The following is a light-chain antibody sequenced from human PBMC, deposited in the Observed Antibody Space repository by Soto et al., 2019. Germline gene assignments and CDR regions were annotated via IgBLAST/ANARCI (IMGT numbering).Light chain of an antibody. CDR1: SPSIAGNT. CDR3: AAWDDNLHGPI. V-gene: IGLV1-44*01. Sequence: QSVLTQPPSASGTPGQRVTISCSVSSPSIAGNTVNWYQHVPGTAPKLLIYLNNQRPSGVPDRFSGSKSGTSASLAISALQSEDEAAYYCAAWDDNLHGPIFGGGTKLIVL. J-gene: IGLJ2*01. CDR2: LNN.